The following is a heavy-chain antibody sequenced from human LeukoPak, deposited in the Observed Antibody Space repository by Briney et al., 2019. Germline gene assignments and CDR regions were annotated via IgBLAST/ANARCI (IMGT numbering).Heavy chain of an antibody. CDR3: ARYYTMTENHGMDV. V-gene: IGHV3-74*01. Sequence: GGSLRLSCAASGFTFSSYWMHWVRQAPGKGLVWVSRINSDGSSTSYADSVKGRFTISRDNAKNTLYLQMNSLRAEDTAVYYCARYYTMTENHGMDVWGQGTMVTVSS. J-gene: IGHJ6*02. D-gene: IGHD3-22*01. CDR1: GFTFSSYW. CDR2: INSDGSST.